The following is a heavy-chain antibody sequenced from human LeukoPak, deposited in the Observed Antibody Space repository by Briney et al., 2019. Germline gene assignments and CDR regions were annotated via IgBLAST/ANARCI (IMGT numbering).Heavy chain of an antibody. D-gene: IGHD3-10*01. CDR1: GGSFSGYY. CDR3: ARYYYGSGTYQEFDY. V-gene: IGHV4-34*01. CDR2: INHSGST. J-gene: IGHJ4*02. Sequence: PSETLSLTCAVYGGSFSGYYWSWIRQPPGKGLEWIGEINHSGSTNYNPSLRSRVTISVDTSKNQFSLKLSSVTAADTAVYYCARYYYGSGTYQEFDYWGQGTLVTVSS.